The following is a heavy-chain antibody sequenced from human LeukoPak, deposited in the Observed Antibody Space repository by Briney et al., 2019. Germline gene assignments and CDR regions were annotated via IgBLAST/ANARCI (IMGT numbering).Heavy chain of an antibody. J-gene: IGHJ4*02. Sequence: SETLSLTCTVSGGSISSSSYYWGWIRQPPGKGLEWIGSIYYSGSTYCNPSLKSRVTISVDTSKNQFSLKLSSVTAADTAVYYCARIGRVYFDYWGQGTLVTVSS. D-gene: IGHD1-1*01. CDR1: GGSISSSSYY. CDR3: ARIGRVYFDY. CDR2: IYYSGST. V-gene: IGHV4-39*07.